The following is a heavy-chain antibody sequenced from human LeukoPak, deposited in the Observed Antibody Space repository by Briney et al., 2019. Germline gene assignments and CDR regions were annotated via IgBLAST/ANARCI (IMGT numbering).Heavy chain of an antibody. CDR1: GFTFDDYA. V-gene: IGHV3-9*01. J-gene: IGHJ4*02. Sequence: GGSLRLSCAASGFTFDDYAMHWVRQAPGKGLEWVSGISWNSGSIGYADSVKGRFTISRDNAKNSLYLQMNSLRAEDTAVYYCAREGSYDFWSGYLYYFDYWGQGTLVTVSS. D-gene: IGHD3-3*01. CDR3: AREGSYDFWSGYLYYFDY. CDR2: ISWNSGSI.